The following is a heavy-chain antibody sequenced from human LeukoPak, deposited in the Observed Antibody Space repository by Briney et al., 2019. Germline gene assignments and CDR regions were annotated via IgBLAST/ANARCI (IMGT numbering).Heavy chain of an antibody. Sequence: SETLSLTCTVSGGSISSYYWSWIRQPPGKGLEWIGEINHSGSTNYNPSLKSRVTISVDTSKNQLSLKLSSVTAADTAVYYCASTVGYSSGWWRNAFDIWGQGTMVTVSS. J-gene: IGHJ3*02. D-gene: IGHD6-19*01. CDR2: INHSGST. CDR3: ASTVGYSSGWWRNAFDI. V-gene: IGHV4-34*01. CDR1: GGSISSYY.